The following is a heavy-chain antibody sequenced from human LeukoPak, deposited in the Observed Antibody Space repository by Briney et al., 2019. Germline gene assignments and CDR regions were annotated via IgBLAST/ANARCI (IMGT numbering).Heavy chain of an antibody. CDR1: GFTFSTYS. Sequence: PGGSLRLSCAASGFTFSTYSMNWVRQAPGKGLEWVSYISSSSSTIYYTDSVKGRFTISRDNAKDSLYLRMNSLRDEDTAVYYCARLIGRVVPAAIGYWGQGTLVTVSS. D-gene: IGHD2-2*01. CDR2: ISSSSSTI. CDR3: ARLIGRVVPAAIGY. J-gene: IGHJ4*02. V-gene: IGHV3-48*02.